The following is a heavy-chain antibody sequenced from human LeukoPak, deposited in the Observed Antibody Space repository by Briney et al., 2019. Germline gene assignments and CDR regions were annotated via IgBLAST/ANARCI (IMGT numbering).Heavy chain of an antibody. J-gene: IGHJ4*02. CDR1: GFTFSSYW. D-gene: IGHD3-3*01. CDR2: IKQDGSEK. CDR3: ARDSFGVVIIEPTFDY. V-gene: IGHV3-7*01. Sequence: GGSLRLSCAASGFTFSSYWMSWVRQAPGKGLEWVANIKQDGSEKYYVDSVKGRFTISRDNAKNSLYLQMNSLRAEDTAVYYCARDSFGVVIIEPTFDYWGQGTLVTVSS.